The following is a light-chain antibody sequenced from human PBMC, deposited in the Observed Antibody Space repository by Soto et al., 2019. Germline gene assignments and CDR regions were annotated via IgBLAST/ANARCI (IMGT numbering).Light chain of an antibody. V-gene: IGKV1-9*01. CDR1: QGISSY. J-gene: IGKJ1*01. Sequence: DIQMTRSPFTLSATATDRVATSFRASQGISSYLAWYQQKPGKAPKLLIYAASTLQSGVPSRFSGSGSGTDFTLTVSSLQPEDFATYYCQQLDSYPRRFGQGTKVDIK. CDR2: AAS. CDR3: QQLDSYPRR.